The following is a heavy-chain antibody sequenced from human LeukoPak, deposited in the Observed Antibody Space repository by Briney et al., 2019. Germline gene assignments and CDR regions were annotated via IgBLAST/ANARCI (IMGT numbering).Heavy chain of an antibody. V-gene: IGHV4-61*02. Sequence: SETLSLTCTVSGGSISSGSYYWSWIRQPAGKGLEWIGRIYTSGSTNYNPSLKSRVTISVDTSKNQFSLKLSSVTAADTAVYYCARTLLGIDYGSGSYDFDYWGQGTLVTVSS. CDR2: IYTSGST. CDR3: ARTLLGIDYGSGSYDFDY. CDR1: GGSISSGSYY. D-gene: IGHD3-10*01. J-gene: IGHJ4*02.